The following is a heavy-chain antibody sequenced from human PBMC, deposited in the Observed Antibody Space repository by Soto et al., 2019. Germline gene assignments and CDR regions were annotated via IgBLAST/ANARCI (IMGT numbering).Heavy chain of an antibody. CDR2: INTGNGDT. CDR1: GYTFTSYA. V-gene: IGHV1-3*04. Sequence: ASVKVSCKASGYTFTSYAMHWVRQAPGQRLEWMGWINTGNGDTKYSHHFHDRITITRDTSASTVYIELRSLRSEDTGIYYCVRDRVISTLYGMDVWGQGTTVTVSS. J-gene: IGHJ6*02. CDR3: VRDRVISTLYGMDV. D-gene: IGHD3-16*02.